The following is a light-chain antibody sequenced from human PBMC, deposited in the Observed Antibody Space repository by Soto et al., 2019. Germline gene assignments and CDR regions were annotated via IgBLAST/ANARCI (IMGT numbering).Light chain of an antibody. V-gene: IGKV1-5*01. CDR1: QSIGSW. J-gene: IGKJ5*01. CDR3: QQRNSYTIT. CDR2: DAY. Sequence: DIQMTQSPSTLSASVGDRVTITCRASQSIGSWLAWYQQTQGKAPNFXIYDAYSLEGGVPSRFSGSGAGTEFTLTISSLQPEDVATYYCQQRNSYTITFGQGTRLEIK.